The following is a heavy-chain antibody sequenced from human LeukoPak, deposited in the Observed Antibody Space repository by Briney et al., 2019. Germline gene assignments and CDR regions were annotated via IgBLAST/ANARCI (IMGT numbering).Heavy chain of an antibody. CDR1: GYTFTGYY. CDR2: INPNSGGT. D-gene: IGHD3-3*01. CDR3: ARAQTRPYDFWSGYYTRGSSENWFDP. V-gene: IGHV1-2*06. Sequence: ASVTVSCKASGYTFTGYYMHWVRQAPGQGLEWMGRINPNSGGTNYTQKFQGRVTMTRDTSISTAYMELSRLRSDDTAVYYCARAQTRPYDFWSGYYTRGSSENWFDPWGQGTLVTVSS. J-gene: IGHJ5*02.